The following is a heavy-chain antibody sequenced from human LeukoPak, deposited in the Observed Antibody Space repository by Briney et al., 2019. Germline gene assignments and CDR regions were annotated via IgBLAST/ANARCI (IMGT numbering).Heavy chain of an antibody. V-gene: IGHV3-33*01. Sequence: GGSLRLSCAASGFTFSSYGMHWVRQAPGKGLEWVAVIWYDGSNKYYADSVKGRFTISRDNSKNTLYLQMNSLRAEDTAVYYCARSRQTIDWVLDAFDIWGQGTMVTVSS. J-gene: IGHJ3*02. D-gene: IGHD3-9*01. CDR1: GFTFSSYG. CDR3: ARSRQTIDWVLDAFDI. CDR2: IWYDGSNK.